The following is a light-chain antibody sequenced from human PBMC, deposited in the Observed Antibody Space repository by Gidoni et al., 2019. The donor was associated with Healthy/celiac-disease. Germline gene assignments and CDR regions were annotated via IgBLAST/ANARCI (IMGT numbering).Light chain of an antibody. V-gene: IGKV3-20*01. CDR2: GAA. J-gene: IGKJ4*01. CDR3: RQYGGTPPLT. Sequence: IVLTQLPGTLSLSPGERATLTGRASQSGGSSYLAWYQQKPGQAPRLLIYGAASRAEGIPDRFSSGGAGTDYTITISRLEPEDCAVYYCRQYGGTPPLTFGGGTKVEIK. CDR1: QSGGSSY.